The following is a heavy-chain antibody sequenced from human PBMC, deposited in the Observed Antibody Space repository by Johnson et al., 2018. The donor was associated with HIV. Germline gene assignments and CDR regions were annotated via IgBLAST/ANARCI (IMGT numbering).Heavy chain of an antibody. J-gene: IGHJ3*02. CDR1: GFTFSSYG. CDR2: IYSGGST. D-gene: IGHD6-19*01. Sequence: QVQLVESGGGVVQPGGSLRLSCAASGFTFSSYGMHWVRQAPGKGLEWVSFIYSGGSTYYADSVKGRFTISRDNSKNTLYLQMNSMRAEDTAVDYCARGLVGWASTVASYAFDIWGQGTMVTVSS. CDR3: ARGLVGWASTVASYAFDI. V-gene: IGHV3-NL1*01.